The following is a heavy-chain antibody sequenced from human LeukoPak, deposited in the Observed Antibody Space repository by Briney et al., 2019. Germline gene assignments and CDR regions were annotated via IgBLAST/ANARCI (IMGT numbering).Heavy chain of an antibody. CDR1: GGSFSGYY. CDR2: INHSGST. Sequence: SETLSLTCAVYGGSFSGYYWSWIRQPPGKGLEWIGEINHSGSTNYNPSLKSRVTISVDTSKNQFSLKLSSVTAADTAVYYCARRAFWSGYYTLWGQGTLVTVSS. J-gene: IGHJ4*02. V-gene: IGHV4-34*01. CDR3: ARRAFWSGYYTL. D-gene: IGHD3-3*01.